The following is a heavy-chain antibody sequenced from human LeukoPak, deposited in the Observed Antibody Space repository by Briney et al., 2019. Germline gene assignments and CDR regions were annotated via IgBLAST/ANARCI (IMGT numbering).Heavy chain of an antibody. D-gene: IGHD3-10*01. CDR3: TRSMVRGVSEFDY. CDR2: IRSKANSYAT. J-gene: IGHJ4*02. Sequence: GGSLRLSCAASGFTFIGSAMHWVRQASGKGLEWIGRIRSKANSYATAYAASVKGRFTISRDDSKNTAYLQMNSLKTEDTAVYYCTRSMVRGVSEFDYWGQGTLVTVSS. CDR1: GFTFIGSA. V-gene: IGHV3-73*01.